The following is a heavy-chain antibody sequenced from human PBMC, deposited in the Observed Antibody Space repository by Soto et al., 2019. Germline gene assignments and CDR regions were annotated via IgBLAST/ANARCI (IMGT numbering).Heavy chain of an antibody. CDR2: INPSGGGT. J-gene: IGHJ4*02. CDR1: GYTFTSYY. D-gene: IGHD3-22*01. V-gene: IGHV1-46*01. CDR3: ARASRNYYDSSGYLYYFDY. Sequence: ASVKVSCKASGYTFTSYYMHCVRQAPGQGLEWMGIINPSGGGTSYAQKFQGRFTISRDNSKNTLYLQMNSLRAEDTAVYYCARASRNYYDSSGYLYYFDYWGQGTLVTVSS.